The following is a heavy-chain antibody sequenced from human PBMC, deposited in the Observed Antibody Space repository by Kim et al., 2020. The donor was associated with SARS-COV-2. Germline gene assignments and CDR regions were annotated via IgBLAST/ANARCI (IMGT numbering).Heavy chain of an antibody. CDR3: ARAPVVPAEGYYYYGMDV. Sequence: GGSLRLSCAASGFTFSSYSMNWVRQAPGKGLEWVSSISSSSSYIYYADSVKGRFTISRDNAKNSLYLQMNSLRAEDTAVYYCARAPVVPAEGYYYYGMDVWGQGTTVTVSS. CDR1: GFTFSSYS. J-gene: IGHJ6*02. D-gene: IGHD2-2*01. V-gene: IGHV3-21*04. CDR2: ISSSSSYI.